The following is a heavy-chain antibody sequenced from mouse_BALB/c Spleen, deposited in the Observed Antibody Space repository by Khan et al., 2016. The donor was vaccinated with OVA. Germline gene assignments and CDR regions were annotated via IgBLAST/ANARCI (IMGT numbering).Heavy chain of an antibody. CDR1: GFTFSTYG. Sequence: EVELVESGGDVVKPGGSLKLSCAASGFTFSTYGMSWVRQTPDKRLEWVATVSTGGHYTYYPDTVKGRFTISRDNAKNTLYLQMNSLKSKVKAMFDCARLAYYYDSEGFAYWGQGTLVTVSA. D-gene: IGHD1-1*01. CDR3: ARLAYYYDSEGFAY. V-gene: IGHV5-6*01. J-gene: IGHJ3*01. CDR2: VSTGGHYT.